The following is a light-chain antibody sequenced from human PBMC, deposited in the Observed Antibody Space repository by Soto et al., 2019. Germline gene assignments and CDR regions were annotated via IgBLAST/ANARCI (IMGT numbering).Light chain of an antibody. CDR3: GTWDNILRGWL. CDR2: DND. CDR1: SSDIGGYNH. V-gene: IGLV1-51*01. Sequence: QSALTQPASVSGSPGQSITISCTGTSSDIGGYNHVSWYQHHPGKAPKLLIIDNDKRPSGIPDRFSGSRSGTSATLGITGLQTGDEADYYCGTWDNILRGWLFGGGTKLTVL. J-gene: IGLJ3*02.